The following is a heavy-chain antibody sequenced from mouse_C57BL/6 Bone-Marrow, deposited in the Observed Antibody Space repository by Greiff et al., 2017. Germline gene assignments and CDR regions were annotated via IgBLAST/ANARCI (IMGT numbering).Heavy chain of an antibody. Sequence: EVQRVESGGGLVKPGGSLKLSCAASGFTFSSYAMSWVRQTPEKRLEWVATISDGGSYTYYPDNVKGRFTICRDNAKTNLYLQMSHLESEDTAMYYCARSGSYWYFDVWGTGTTVTVSS. D-gene: IGHD1-3*01. CDR3: ARSGSYWYFDV. CDR2: ISDGGSYT. J-gene: IGHJ1*03. V-gene: IGHV5-4*01. CDR1: GFTFSSYA.